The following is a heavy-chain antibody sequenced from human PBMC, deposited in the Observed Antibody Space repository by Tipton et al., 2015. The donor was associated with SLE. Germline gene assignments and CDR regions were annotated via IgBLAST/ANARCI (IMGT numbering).Heavy chain of an antibody. V-gene: IGHV4-39*07. CDR3: ARSHIVVVTAIFYFDY. CDR2: IYYSGST. CDR1: GGSISSSSYY. Sequence: TLSLTCTVSGGSISSSSYYWGWIRQPPGKGLEWIGSIYYSGSTYYNPSLKSRVTISVDTSKNQFSLKLSSVTAADTAVYYCARSHIVVVTAIFYFDYWGQGTLVTVSS. D-gene: IGHD2-21*02. J-gene: IGHJ4*02.